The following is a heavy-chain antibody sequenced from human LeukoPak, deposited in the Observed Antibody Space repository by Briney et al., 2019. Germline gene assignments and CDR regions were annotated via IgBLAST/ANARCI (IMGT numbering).Heavy chain of an antibody. CDR1: GLTLSSNW. D-gene: IGHD4/OR15-4a*01. CDR3: AREALYGGNRGFDY. J-gene: IGHJ4*02. V-gene: IGHV3-7*05. CDR2: IKENGSQK. Sequence: GGSLRLSCAASGLTLSSNWMHWVRRAPGKGLEWVATIKENGSQKYYVGSVKGRFTISRDNAVYSLYLQMNSLRAEDTAVYYCAREALYGGNRGFDYWGQGILVTVSS.